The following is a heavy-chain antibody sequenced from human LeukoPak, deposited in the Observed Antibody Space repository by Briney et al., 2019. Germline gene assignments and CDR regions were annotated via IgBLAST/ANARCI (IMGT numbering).Heavy chain of an antibody. CDR2: ISAYNGDT. Sequence: AASATVSCKASGYIFMNFGMGWVRQAPGQGLEWLGWISAYNGDTNYAQKFRGRVTMTTDTSTSTAYMEVRSLTSDDTAIYYCARSGDGNWFDPWGQGTLVIVSS. CDR1: GYIFMNFG. J-gene: IGHJ5*02. V-gene: IGHV1-18*01. CDR3: ARSGDGNWFDP.